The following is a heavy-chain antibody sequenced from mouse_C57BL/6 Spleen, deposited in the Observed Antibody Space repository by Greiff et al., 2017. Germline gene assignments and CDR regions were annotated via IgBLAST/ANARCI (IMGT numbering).Heavy chain of an antibody. D-gene: IGHD4-1*01. CDR1: GYTFTSYW. J-gene: IGHJ3*01. Sequence: VQLQQSGTVLARPGASVKMSCKTSGYTFTSYWMHWVKQRPGQGLEWIGAIYPGNSDTSYNQKFKGKAKLTAVTSASTAYMELSSLTNEDSAVYYCTSQESWDRAWFAYWGQGTLVTVSA. CDR3: TSQESWDRAWFAY. CDR2: IYPGNSDT. V-gene: IGHV1-5*01.